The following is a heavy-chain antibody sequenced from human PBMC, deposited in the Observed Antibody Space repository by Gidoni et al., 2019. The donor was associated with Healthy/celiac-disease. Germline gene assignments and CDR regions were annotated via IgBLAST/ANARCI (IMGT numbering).Heavy chain of an antibody. V-gene: IGHV3-13*04. D-gene: IGHD6-13*01. CDR1: GFTFSSYD. CDR3: ARGDHAAAGAFDI. CDR2: IGTAGDT. Sequence: EVQLVESGGGLVQPGGSLSLPCAASGFTFSSYDMHWVRQATGKGLEWVSAIGTAGDTYYPGSVKGRFTISRENAKNSLYLQMNSLRAGDTAVYYCARGDHAAAGAFDIWGQGTMVTVSS. J-gene: IGHJ3*02.